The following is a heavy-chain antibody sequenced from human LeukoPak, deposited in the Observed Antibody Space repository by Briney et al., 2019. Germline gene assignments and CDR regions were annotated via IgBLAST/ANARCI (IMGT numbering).Heavy chain of an antibody. V-gene: IGHV3-33*01. Sequence: PGRSLRLSCAASGFTFSSYGMHWVRQAPGKGLEWVAVIWYDGSNKYYADSVKGRFTISRDNSKNTLYLQMNSLRAEDTAVYYCAREAGRRFGESDDAFDIWGQGTMVTVSS. J-gene: IGHJ3*02. D-gene: IGHD3-10*01. CDR3: AREAGRRFGESDDAFDI. CDR2: IWYDGSNK. CDR1: GFTFSSYG.